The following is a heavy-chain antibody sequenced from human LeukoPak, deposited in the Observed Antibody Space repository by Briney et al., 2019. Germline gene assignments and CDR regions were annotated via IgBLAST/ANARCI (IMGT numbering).Heavy chain of an antibody. J-gene: IGHJ4*02. CDR2: MNPNRGNT. CDR1: GYTFPSYD. D-gene: IGHD6-19*01. Sequence: ASVKVSRKPSGYTFPSYDINWVRPATGQGLAWMGWMNPNRGNTGYAPKFQGTVTMTRDTSENTAYMELSSLTSEDTAMYYCARGYSSGLTDYWGQGTLVTVSS. V-gene: IGHV1-8*01. CDR3: ARGYSSGLTDY.